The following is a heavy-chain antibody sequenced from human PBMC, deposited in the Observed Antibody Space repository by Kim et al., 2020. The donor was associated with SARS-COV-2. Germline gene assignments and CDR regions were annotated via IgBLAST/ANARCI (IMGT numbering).Heavy chain of an antibody. J-gene: IGHJ6*02. CDR1: GGSISSGGYY. CDR2: IYYSGST. V-gene: IGHV4-31*03. Sequence: SETLSLTCTVSGGSISSGGYYWSWIRQHPGKGLEWIGYIYYSGSTYYNPSLKSRVTISVDTSKNQFSLKLSSVTAADTAVYYCARAGGWTYDILTGPYYYGMDVWGQGTTVTVSS. CDR3: ARAGGWTYDILTGPYYYGMDV. D-gene: IGHD3-9*01.